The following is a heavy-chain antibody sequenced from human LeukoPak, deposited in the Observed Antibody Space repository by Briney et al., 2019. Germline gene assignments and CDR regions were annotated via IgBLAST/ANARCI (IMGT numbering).Heavy chain of an antibody. CDR1: GFTFSNYA. CDR3: AKGAGFSSSWYFDY. J-gene: IGHJ4*02. D-gene: IGHD6-13*01. CDR2: TTGSGAST. V-gene: IGHV3-23*01. Sequence: PGGSLRLSCAASGFTFSNYALTWVRQAPGKGLEWVSATTGSGASTYYADSVKGRFTISRDNSKNTLYLQMNSLRAEDTAVYSCAKGAGFSSSWYFDYWGQRTLVTVSS.